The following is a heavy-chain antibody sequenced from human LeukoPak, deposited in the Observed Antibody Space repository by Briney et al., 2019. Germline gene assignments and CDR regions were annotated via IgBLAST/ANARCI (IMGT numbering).Heavy chain of an antibody. D-gene: IGHD3-22*01. CDR1: GYTFTSYG. CDR3: ARLTLDYYDSSGYYYSGY. CDR2: ISAYNGNT. V-gene: IGHV1-18*01. Sequence: SVKVSCKASGYTFTSYGISWVRQAPGQGLEWMGWISAYNGNTNYAQKFQGRVTMTTDTSTSTAYMELRSLRSDDTAVYYCARLTLDYYDSSGYYYSGYWGQGTLVTVSS. J-gene: IGHJ4*02.